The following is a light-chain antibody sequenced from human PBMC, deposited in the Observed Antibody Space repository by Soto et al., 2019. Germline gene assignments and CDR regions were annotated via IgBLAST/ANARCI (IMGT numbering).Light chain of an antibody. CDR3: ATWDDRLNGYVV. CDR2: SNK. J-gene: IGLJ2*01. Sequence: QSVLTQPPSASGTPGQRVTISCSGSSSNIGSNTVNWYQQLPGTAPKLLIYSNKQRPSGVPDRFSGSKSGTSASLAISGLQSEDEADYYCATWDDRLNGYVVFGGGTKVTVL. V-gene: IGLV1-44*01. CDR1: SSNIGSNT.